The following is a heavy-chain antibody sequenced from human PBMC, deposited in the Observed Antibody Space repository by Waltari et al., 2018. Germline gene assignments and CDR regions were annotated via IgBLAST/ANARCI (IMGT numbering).Heavy chain of an antibody. J-gene: IGHJ4*02. Sequence: QITLKESGPTLVKPTQTLTLTGTFAGFSLRTSGVGVGWIRQPPGKALEWLALIYWDDDKRYSQSLKSRLTITKDTSKNQVVLTMTNMDPVDTATYYCAHRLGRRGLGEVDYWGQGTLVTVSS. CDR1: GFSLRTSGVG. V-gene: IGHV2-5*02. CDR2: IYWDDDK. CDR3: AHRLGRRGLGEVDY. D-gene: IGHD4-17*01.